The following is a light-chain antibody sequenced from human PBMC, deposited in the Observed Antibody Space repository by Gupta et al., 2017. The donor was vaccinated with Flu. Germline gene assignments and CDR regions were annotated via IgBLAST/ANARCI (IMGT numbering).Light chain of an antibody. CDR3: QQFGSLPLT. CDR2: GAS. Sequence: EIVLPQPPGTLTLSPGKTATLSCRASQSVATTFFAWFQHKPGQPPRLLIAGASTRATGIPARFSGSGSGTDFTLTISRLQPEDFAVYYCQQFGSLPLTFGQGTKVEVK. CDR1: QSVATTF. V-gene: IGKV3-20*01. J-gene: IGKJ1*01.